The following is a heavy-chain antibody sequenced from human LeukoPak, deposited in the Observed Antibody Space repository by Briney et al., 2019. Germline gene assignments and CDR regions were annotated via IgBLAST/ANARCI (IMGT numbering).Heavy chain of an antibody. CDR1: GGSISSYY. CDR2: IYYSGST. CDR3: ARDNTMSAGFDP. D-gene: IGHD2-2*01. V-gene: IGHV4-59*01. J-gene: IGHJ5*02. Sequence: SETLSLTCTVSGGSISSYYWSWLRQPPGKGLEWIGYIYYSGSTNYNPSLKSRVTISVDTSKNQFSLKLSSVTAADTAVYYCARDNTMSAGFDPWGQGTLVTVSS.